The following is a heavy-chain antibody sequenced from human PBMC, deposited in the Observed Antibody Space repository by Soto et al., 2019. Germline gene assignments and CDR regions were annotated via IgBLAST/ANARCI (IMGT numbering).Heavy chain of an antibody. CDR1: GFTFDDYA. CDR3: AKDYSAGVRYFDWFPDAFDI. V-gene: IGHV3-9*01. J-gene: IGHJ3*02. D-gene: IGHD3-9*01. Sequence: GGSLRLSCAASGFTFDDYAMHWVRQAPGKGLEWVSGISWNSGSIGYADSVKGRFTISRDNAKNSLYLQMNSLRAEDTALYYCAKDYSAGVRYFDWFPDAFDIRGQGTMVTVSS. CDR2: ISWNSGSI.